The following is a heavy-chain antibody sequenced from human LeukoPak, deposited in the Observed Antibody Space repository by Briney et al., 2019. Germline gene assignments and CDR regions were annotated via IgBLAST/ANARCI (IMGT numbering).Heavy chain of an antibody. V-gene: IGHV4-39*01. CDR1: GGSISSSSYY. J-gene: IGHJ4*02. CDR2: IYYSGST. Sequence: SETLSLTCTVSGGSISSSSYYWGWIRQPPGKGLEWIGSIYYSGSTYYNPSLKSRVTISVDTSKNQFSLKLSSVTAADTAVYYCARQYYYGSGSYYYYFDYWGQGTLVTVSS. D-gene: IGHD3-10*01. CDR3: ARQYYYGSGSYYYYFDY.